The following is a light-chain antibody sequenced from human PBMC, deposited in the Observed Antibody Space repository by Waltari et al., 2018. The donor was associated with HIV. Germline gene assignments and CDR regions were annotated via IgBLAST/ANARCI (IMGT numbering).Light chain of an antibody. CDR1: QIVSSAY. Sequence: EIVLTQSPGPLSLSPGERATLSCRASQIVSSAYLAWYQQKPGQAPRLLIYGASTRATGVPERFSGSGFGTDFTLTITRLEPEDFAVYYCQQYGDSPETFGQGARVQI. J-gene: IGKJ1*01. V-gene: IGKV3-20*01. CDR2: GAS. CDR3: QQYGDSPET.